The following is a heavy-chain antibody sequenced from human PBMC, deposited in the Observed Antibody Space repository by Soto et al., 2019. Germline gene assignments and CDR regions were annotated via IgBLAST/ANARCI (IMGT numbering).Heavy chain of an antibody. CDR2: ISWNSGSI. J-gene: IGHJ4*02. CDR1: GFTFGDYA. CDR3: AKSHTNSGWYVTTDY. V-gene: IGHV3-9*01. Sequence: EVQLVESGGGLVQPGRSLRLSCAASGFTFGDYAMQWVRQAPGKGLEWVSAISWNSGSIDYADSVKGRFTISRDNAKNSLYLQMNSLRAEDTALYYCAKSHTNSGWYVTTDYWGPGTRVTVSS. D-gene: IGHD6-19*01.